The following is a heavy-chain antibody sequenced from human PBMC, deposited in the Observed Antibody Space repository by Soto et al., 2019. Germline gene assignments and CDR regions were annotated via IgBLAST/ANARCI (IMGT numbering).Heavy chain of an antibody. J-gene: IGHJ4*02. D-gene: IGHD1-26*01. CDR2: IIPIFGTA. Sequence: QVQLVQSGAEVKKPGSSVKVSCKASGGTFSSYAISWVRQAPGQGLEWMGGIIPIFGTANYAQKFEGRITMTADKSTSTDYMELSRLRSEDTAVYYCARAGLEAGGRYGALVDYWGQGTLVTVSS. CDR1: GGTFSSYA. CDR3: ARAGLEAGGRYGALVDY. V-gene: IGHV1-69*06.